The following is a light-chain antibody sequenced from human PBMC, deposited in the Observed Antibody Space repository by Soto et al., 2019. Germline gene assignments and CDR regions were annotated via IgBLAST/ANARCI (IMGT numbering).Light chain of an antibody. CDR3: NSYREDHPRFYV. V-gene: IGLV2-14*03. CDR1: HSDIGNYNY. CDR2: DVD. Sequence: QSALTQPASVSGSPGQSITISCTGTHSDIGNYNYVSWYQHLPGKAPKLMIYDVDSRPSGVSSRFSGSKSGNTASLAISGLQAEDEADYYCNSYREDHPRFYVFGTGTKLTVL. J-gene: IGLJ1*01.